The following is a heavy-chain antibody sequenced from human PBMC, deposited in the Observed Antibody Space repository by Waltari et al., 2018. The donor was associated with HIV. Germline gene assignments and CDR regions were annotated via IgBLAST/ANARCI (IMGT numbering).Heavy chain of an antibody. J-gene: IGHJ3*02. CDR2: INHSGST. CDR1: GGSFSGYY. V-gene: IGHV4-34*01. CDR3: AREEDDSGSSREGAFDI. Sequence: QVQLQQWGAGLLKPSETLSLTCAVYGGSFSGYYWSWIRQPPGKGLEWIGEINHSGSTNYNPSLKGRVTIAVDTSKNQFSLKLSSVTAADTAVYYCAREEDDSGSSREGAFDIWGQGTMVTVSS. D-gene: IGHD6-6*01.